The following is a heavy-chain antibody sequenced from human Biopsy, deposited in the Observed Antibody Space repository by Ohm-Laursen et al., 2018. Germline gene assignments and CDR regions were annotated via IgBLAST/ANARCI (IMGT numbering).Heavy chain of an antibody. CDR3: ARAPKFYYDIRDYYDTPFDI. Sequence: GSSVKVSCKTSGYNFISYSINWVRQAPGQGLEWMGWIRPLNGDTKYGQKFQDRVTMTTDTSTSTVYMELTSLRSDDTAVYYCARAPKFYYDIRDYYDTPFDIWGQGTMVTVSP. CDR1: GYNFISYS. CDR2: IRPLNGDT. D-gene: IGHD3-22*01. J-gene: IGHJ3*02. V-gene: IGHV1-18*01.